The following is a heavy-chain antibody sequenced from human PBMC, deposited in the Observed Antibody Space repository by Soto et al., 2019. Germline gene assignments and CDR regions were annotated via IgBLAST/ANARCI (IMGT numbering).Heavy chain of an antibody. V-gene: IGHV3-23*01. D-gene: IGHD3-22*01. CDR2: ISGSGGST. J-gene: IGHJ4*02. CDR1: GFTFSSYA. CDR3: AKDGTYYYDSSGYYYGGDYFDY. Sequence: EVQLLESGGGLVQPGGSLRLSCAASGFTFSSYAMSWVRQAPGKGLEWVSAISGSGGSTYYADSVKGRFTISRDNSKTTLYRQMNSLRAEDTAVYYCAKDGTYYYDSSGYYYGGDYFDYWGQGTLVTVSS.